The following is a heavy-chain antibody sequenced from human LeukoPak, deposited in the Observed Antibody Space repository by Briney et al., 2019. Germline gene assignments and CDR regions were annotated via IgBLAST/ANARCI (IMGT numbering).Heavy chain of an antibody. V-gene: IGHV3-23*01. CDR3: AKDPMVRGSTYDY. CDR2: ISGSGTT. D-gene: IGHD3-10*01. J-gene: IGHJ4*02. Sequence: GGSLRLSCVASGFTFSKYAMTWVRQAPGKGLEWVSSISGSGTTYYSESVKGRFTVSRDNSKNTLYLQVNSLRAEDTAVYYCAKDPMVRGSTYDYWGQGTLVTVSS. CDR1: GFTFSKYA.